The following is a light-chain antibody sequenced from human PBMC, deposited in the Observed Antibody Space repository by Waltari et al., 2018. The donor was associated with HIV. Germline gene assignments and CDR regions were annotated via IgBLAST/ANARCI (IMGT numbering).Light chain of an antibody. CDR3: QQFRTYPRT. Sequence: AIQLTQSPSSLSASVGDRVTITCRASQGIRNALAWNQQKPGRPPKLLIYDASTLEGGVPSRFSGSFSGTDFNLTISNLQPEDSAIYYCQQFRTYPRTFGQGATLEI. J-gene: IGKJ2*01. CDR1: QGIRNA. CDR2: DAS. V-gene: IGKV1-13*02.